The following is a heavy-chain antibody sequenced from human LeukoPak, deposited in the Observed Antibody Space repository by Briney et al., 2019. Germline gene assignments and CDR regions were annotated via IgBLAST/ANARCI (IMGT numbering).Heavy chain of an antibody. CDR3: ARPRYDGTSRWSGDYYYMDV. J-gene: IGHJ6*03. CDR2: ISAYNGNT. D-gene: IGHD6-13*01. CDR1: GYTFSSYG. Sequence: GASVKVSCKAFGYTFSSYGISWVRQAPGQGLEWMGWISAYNGNTNYGQKFQGRVTMTTDTSTYTAYMELRSLRSDDTAVYYCARPRYDGTSRWSGDYYYMDVWGKGTTVTVSS. V-gene: IGHV1-18*01.